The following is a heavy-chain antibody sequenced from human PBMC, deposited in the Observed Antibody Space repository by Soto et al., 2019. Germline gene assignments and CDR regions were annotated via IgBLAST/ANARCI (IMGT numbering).Heavy chain of an antibody. J-gene: IGHJ3*02. V-gene: IGHV4-34*01. CDR3: ARGRYYYDTSAPWALDI. D-gene: IGHD3-22*01. Sequence: LVPRSVARGVAGGSIIGYSWSWIRKHTGKGLEWIAEINHSGSTNYNPSLKSRVTISVDTSKNQFSLKLNSVTAADTAVYYCARGRYYYDTSAPWALDIWGQGQWSP. CDR2: INHSGST. CDR1: GGSIIGYS.